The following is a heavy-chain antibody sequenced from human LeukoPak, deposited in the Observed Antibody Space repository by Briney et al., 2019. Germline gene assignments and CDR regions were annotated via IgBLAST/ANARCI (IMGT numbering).Heavy chain of an antibody. CDR3: AKDHDYGDYGWYFDL. CDR2: ISYDGSNK. D-gene: IGHD4-17*01. Sequence: GRSLRLSCAASGFTFSSYGMHWVRQAPGKGLEGVAVISYDGSNKYYADSVKGRFTISRDNSKNTLYLQMNSLRAEDTAVYYCAKDHDYGDYGWYFDLWGRGTLVTVSS. CDR1: GFTFSSYG. V-gene: IGHV3-30*18. J-gene: IGHJ2*01.